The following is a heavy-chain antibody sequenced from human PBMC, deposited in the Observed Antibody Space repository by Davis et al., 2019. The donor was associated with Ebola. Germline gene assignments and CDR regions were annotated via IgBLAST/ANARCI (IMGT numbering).Heavy chain of an antibody. CDR3: ARSSRYYPLDY. D-gene: IGHD6-25*01. J-gene: IGHJ4*02. CDR2: MNPNSGNT. V-gene: IGHV1-8*01. Sequence: ASVKVSCKASGYTFSSYDINWVRQATGQGLEWMGWMNPNSGNTGYAQEFQGRVTMTRDTSISTAYMELSSLRSEDTAVYFCARSSRYYPLDYWGQGTPVTVSS. CDR1: GYTFSSYD.